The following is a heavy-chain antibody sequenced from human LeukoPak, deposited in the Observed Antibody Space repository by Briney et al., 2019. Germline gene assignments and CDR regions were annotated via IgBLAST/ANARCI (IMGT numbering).Heavy chain of an antibody. V-gene: IGHV5-51*01. J-gene: IGHJ6*02. CDR3: ARVSLAAAGTFYYYYGMDV. Sequence: GESLKISCKGSGYSFTSNWIGWVRQMPGKGLEWMGIIYPGDSDTRYSPSFQGQVTISADKSISTAYLQWSSLKASDTAMYYCARVSLAAAGTFYYYYGMDVWGQGTTVTVSS. CDR2: IYPGDSDT. D-gene: IGHD6-13*01. CDR1: GYSFTSNW.